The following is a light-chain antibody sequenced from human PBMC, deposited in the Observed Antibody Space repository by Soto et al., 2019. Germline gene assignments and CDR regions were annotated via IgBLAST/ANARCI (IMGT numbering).Light chain of an antibody. J-gene: IGKJ1*01. CDR3: HHYNNWWA. CDR2: GAS. V-gene: IGKV3-15*01. CDR1: QSVSTN. Sequence: IVMTQSPATLSLSPGERATLSCRASQSVSTNLAWYQQKPGQAPRLLIYGASTRATGIPDRFSGSGSGTEFPLTINSMKSEYFAVYDCHHYNNWWAFGQGTKVDIK.